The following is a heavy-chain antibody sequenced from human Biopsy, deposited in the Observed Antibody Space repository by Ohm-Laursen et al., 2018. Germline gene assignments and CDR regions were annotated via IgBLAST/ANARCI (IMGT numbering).Heavy chain of an antibody. D-gene: IGHD6-19*01. V-gene: IGHV4-61*01. CDR2: IYYSGST. J-gene: IGHJ3*02. Sequence: SETLSFTCTVSGGSVSSGRYHWSWIRQPPGKGLEWIWYIYYSGSTNYNPSLKSQVTISVDTSRTQFSRKLSSVTAGDTAVYYWAGRQWPNAFDIWGQGTMVTVSS. CDR3: AGRQWPNAFDI. CDR1: GGSVSSGRYH.